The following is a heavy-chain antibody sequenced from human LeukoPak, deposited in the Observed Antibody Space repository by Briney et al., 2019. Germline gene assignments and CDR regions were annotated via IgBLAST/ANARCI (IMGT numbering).Heavy chain of an antibody. CDR1: GGSISSYY. D-gene: IGHD6-13*01. CDR2: IYYSGST. Sequence: SETLSLTCTVSGGSISSYYWSWIRQPPGKGLEWIGYIYYSGSTNYNPSLKSRVTISVDTSKNQFSLKLSSVTAADTAVYYCAREGTGQLVPDDAFDIWGQGTMVTVSS. CDR3: AREGTGQLVPDDAFDI. V-gene: IGHV4-59*01. J-gene: IGHJ3*02.